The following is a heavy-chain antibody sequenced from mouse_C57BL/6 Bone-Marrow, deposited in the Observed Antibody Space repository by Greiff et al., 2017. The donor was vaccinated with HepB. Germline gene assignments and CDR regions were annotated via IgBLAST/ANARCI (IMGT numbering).Heavy chain of an antibody. Sequence: VKLMESGAELVRPGTSVKMSCKASGYTFTNYWIGWAKQRPGHGLEWIGDIYPGGGYTNYNEKFKGKATLTADKSSSTAYMQFSSLTSEDSAIYYCARSDYSNYEFAYWGQGTLVTVSA. V-gene: IGHV1-63*01. CDR3: ARSDYSNYEFAY. CDR1: GYTFTNYW. D-gene: IGHD2-5*01. J-gene: IGHJ3*01. CDR2: IYPGGGYT.